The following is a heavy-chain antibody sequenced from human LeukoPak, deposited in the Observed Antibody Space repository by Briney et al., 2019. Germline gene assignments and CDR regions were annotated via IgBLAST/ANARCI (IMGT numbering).Heavy chain of an antibody. Sequence: GESLKISCKGSGYSFTSYWISWVRQMPGKGLEWMGRIDPSDSYTNYSPSFQGHVTISADKSISTAYLQWSSLKASDTAMYYCARQGVGSGWYRNGIDYWGQGTLVTVSS. J-gene: IGHJ4*02. D-gene: IGHD6-13*01. CDR1: GYSFTSYW. CDR2: IDPSDSYT. CDR3: ARQGVGSGWYRNGIDY. V-gene: IGHV5-10-1*01.